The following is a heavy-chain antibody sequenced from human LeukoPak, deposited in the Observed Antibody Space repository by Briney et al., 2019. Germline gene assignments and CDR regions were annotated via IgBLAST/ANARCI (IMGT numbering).Heavy chain of an antibody. CDR1: GFTFSSYG. V-gene: IGHV3-33*06. J-gene: IGHJ4*02. Sequence: GRSLRLSCAASGFTFSSYGMHWVRQAPGKGLEWVAVIWYDGSNKYYADSVKGRFTISRDNSKNTLYLQMNRLRAEDTAVYYCAKARWDIIIVPSSYYFDYWGQGTLVTVSS. CDR2: IWYDGSNK. D-gene: IGHD2-2*01. CDR3: AKARWDIIIVPSSYYFDY.